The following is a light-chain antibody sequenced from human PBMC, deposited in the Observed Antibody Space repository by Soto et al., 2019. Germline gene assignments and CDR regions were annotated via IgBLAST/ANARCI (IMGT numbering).Light chain of an antibody. CDR1: SSDVGGYNY. J-gene: IGLJ2*01. CDR3: SSYAGNNNKMV. CDR2: EVS. V-gene: IGLV2-8*01. Sequence: QSALTQPPSASGSPGQSVPISCTGTSSDVGGYNYVSWYQQHPGKAPKLMIFEVSKRPSGVPDRFSGSKSGNTASLTVSGLQAEDEADYYCSSYAGNNNKMVFGGGTKLTVL.